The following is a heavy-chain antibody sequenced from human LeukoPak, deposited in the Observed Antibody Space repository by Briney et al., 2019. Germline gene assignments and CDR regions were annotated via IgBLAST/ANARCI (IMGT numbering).Heavy chain of an antibody. J-gene: IGHJ4*02. D-gene: IGHD3-9*01. CDR1: GFTFSNYA. Sequence: GGSLRLSCAASGFTFSNYAMSWVRQAPGKGLEWVSTISNSDGNTYYADSVKGRFTVSRDNSKNTLYLEMNSLRAEDTAVYFCAKEPHILLGFYTAYFDSWGQGTPVTVSS. CDR3: AKEPHILLGFYTAYFDS. CDR2: ISNSDGNT. V-gene: IGHV3-23*01.